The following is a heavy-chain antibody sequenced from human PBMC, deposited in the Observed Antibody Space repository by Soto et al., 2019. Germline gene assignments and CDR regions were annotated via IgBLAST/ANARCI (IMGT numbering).Heavy chain of an antibody. CDR3: ARDWGHYYGSGSFPSPHPSDI. CDR1: GYTFTDYY. Sequence: QVQLVQSGAEVKKPGASVKVSCKASGYTFTDYYLHWVRQAPGQGLEWMGWINPNSGGTHYAQKFQGWVTMTRDTSLTTAYRELNRLTSDDTAVYYCARDWGHYYGSGSFPSPHPSDIWGQGTLVTVSS. J-gene: IGHJ4*02. CDR2: INPNSGGT. D-gene: IGHD3-10*01. V-gene: IGHV1-2*04.